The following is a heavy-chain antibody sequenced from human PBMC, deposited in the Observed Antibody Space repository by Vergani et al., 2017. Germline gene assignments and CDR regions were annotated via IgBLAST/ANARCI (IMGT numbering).Heavy chain of an antibody. J-gene: IGHJ6*03. D-gene: IGHD2-8*01. CDR2: IDHTGRP. CDR3: ARVKTETNGHLYYYYYMDV. V-gene: IGHV4-34*01. Sequence: QVQLQQWGGGLLKPSETLSLTCVVNGGSFTSYHWTWIRQSPGAGLVWVGDIDHTGRPDYNPSLKCRLTMSVDKSRNQFSLTLNSVTATDTAIYFCARVKTETNGHLYYYYYMDVGGQGTAVTVS. CDR1: GGSFTSYH.